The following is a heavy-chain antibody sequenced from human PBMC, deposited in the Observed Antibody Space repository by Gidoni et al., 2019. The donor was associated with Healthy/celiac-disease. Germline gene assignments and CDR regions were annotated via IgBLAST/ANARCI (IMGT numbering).Heavy chain of an antibody. CDR1: GFTFSSYA. V-gene: IGHV3-23*01. J-gene: IGHJ4*02. CDR2: ISGSGGST. Sequence: EVQLLESGGGLVQPGGSLRLSCAASGFTFSSYAMSWVRQAPGKGLEWVSAISGSGGSTYYADSVKGRFTISRDNSKNTLYLQMNSLRAEDTAVYYCAKAPYSSSWLALDADYWGQGTLVTVSS. CDR3: AKAPYSSSWLALDADY. D-gene: IGHD6-13*01.